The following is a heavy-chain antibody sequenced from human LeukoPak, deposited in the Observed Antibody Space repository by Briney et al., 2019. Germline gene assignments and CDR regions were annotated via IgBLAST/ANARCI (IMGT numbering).Heavy chain of an antibody. V-gene: IGHV1-2*02. CDR2: INPDSGDT. J-gene: IGHJ4*02. CDR1: GYSFANYY. Sequence: ASVKVSCKASGYSFANYYIHWVRQAPGQGLEWMGWINPDSGDTNFAQKFQGRVSMTRDTSISTGYMELSRLKSDDTAVYYCARQSTYGDFDFWGQGTLVIVSS. D-gene: IGHD4-17*01. CDR3: ARQSTYGDFDF.